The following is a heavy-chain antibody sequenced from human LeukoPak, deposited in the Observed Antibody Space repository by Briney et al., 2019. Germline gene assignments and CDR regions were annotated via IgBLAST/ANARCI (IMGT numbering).Heavy chain of an antibody. CDR3: ARAAAYCGGDCYSGIAKTYYYYMDV. J-gene: IGHJ6*03. D-gene: IGHD2-21*02. V-gene: IGHV1-46*01. CDR1: GYTFTSYA. CDR2: INPSGGST. Sequence: ASVKVSCKASGYTFTSYAMNWVRQAPGQGLEWMGIINPSGGSTSYAQKFQGRVTMTRDMSTSTVYMELSSLRSEDTAVYYCARAAAYCGGDCYSGIAKTYYYYMDVWGKGTTVTVSS.